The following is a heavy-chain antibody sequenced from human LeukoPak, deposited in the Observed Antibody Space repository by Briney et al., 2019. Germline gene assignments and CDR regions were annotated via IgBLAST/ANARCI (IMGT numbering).Heavy chain of an antibody. CDR2: INPNSGGT. V-gene: IGHV1-2*02. J-gene: IGHJ4*02. D-gene: IGHD3-10*01. Sequence: ASVKVSCKASGYTFTRYYMHWVRQAPGQGGEGMGWINPNSGGTNYAQKFQGRVTMTRDTSISTAYMELSRLRSDDTAVYYCARDRMVRGVMGRWGQGTLVTVSS. CDR3: ARDRMVRGVMGR. CDR1: GYTFTRYY.